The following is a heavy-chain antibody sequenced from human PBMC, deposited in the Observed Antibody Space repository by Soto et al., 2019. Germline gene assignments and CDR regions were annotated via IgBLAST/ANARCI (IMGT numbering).Heavy chain of an antibody. CDR3: AAGGSIVGATRRLMDV. V-gene: IGHV4-59*03. CDR2: ICNSGTT. J-gene: IGHJ6*03. CDR1: GGSISSYY. Sequence: SETLSLTCTVSGGSISSYYWSWIRQPPGEGLEWIGCICNSGTTNYNPSLKSRVAISVDTPKNQFSLQLSSVTVADTAFYYCAAGGSIVGATRRLMDVWGKGPRVTVSS. D-gene: IGHD3-22*01.